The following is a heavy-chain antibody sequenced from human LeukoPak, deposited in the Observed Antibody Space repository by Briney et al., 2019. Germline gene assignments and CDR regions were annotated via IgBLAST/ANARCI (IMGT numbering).Heavy chain of an antibody. CDR1: GYSISTGYY. Sequence: PSETLSLTCTVSGYSISTGYYWDWIRQPPGKGLEWIGTFYHGGSTYYNPSLKSRVTISVDTSKNQFSLKLSSVTAADTAVYYCARVPSYGYLNWFDPWGQGTLVTVSS. CDR2: FYHGGST. J-gene: IGHJ5*02. D-gene: IGHD5-18*01. V-gene: IGHV4-38-2*02. CDR3: ARVPSYGYLNWFDP.